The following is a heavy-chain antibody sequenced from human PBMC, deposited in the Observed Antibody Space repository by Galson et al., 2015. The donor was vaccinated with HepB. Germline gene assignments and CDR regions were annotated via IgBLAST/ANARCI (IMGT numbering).Heavy chain of an antibody. V-gene: IGHV3-30*04. CDR1: GFTFSSYA. J-gene: IGHJ4*02. CDR3: AREDKDYDGVDY. D-gene: IGHD4-23*01. CDR2: ISYDGSNK. Sequence: SLRLSCAASGFTFSSYAMHWVRQAPGKGLEWVAVISYDGSNKYYADSVKGRFTISRDNSKNTLYLQMNSLRDEDTAVYYCAREDKDYDGVDYWGQGTLVTVSS.